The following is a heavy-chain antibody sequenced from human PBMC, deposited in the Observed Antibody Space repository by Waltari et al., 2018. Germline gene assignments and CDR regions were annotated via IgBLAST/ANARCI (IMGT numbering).Heavy chain of an antibody. J-gene: IGHJ4*02. CDR2: ISDGSDYS. CDR1: GLNFRSYR. CDR3: ARDFYCSDGRCTDY. Sequence: EVQLVESGGGLVKPGGSLRLSCVVSGLNFRSYRRNWVRQAPGKGLEWVSYISDGSDYSYYADSVKGRFTISRDNAKNSLYLQMNRLRTDDTAVYYCARDFYCSDGRCTDYWGQGTLVTVSS. V-gene: IGHV3-21*01. D-gene: IGHD2-15*01.